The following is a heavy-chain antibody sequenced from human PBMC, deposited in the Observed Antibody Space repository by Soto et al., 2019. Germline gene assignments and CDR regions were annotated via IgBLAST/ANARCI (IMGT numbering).Heavy chain of an antibody. CDR2: ISYDGSNK. CDR1: GFTFSSYG. V-gene: IGHV3-30*18. D-gene: IGHD3-22*01. Sequence: QVQLVESGGGVVQPGRSLRLSCAASGFTFSSYGMHWVRQAPGKGLEWVAVISYDGSNKYYADSVKGRFTISRDNSKNTLYLQMNSLRAEDTAVYYCAKATLDDSSGYYPYYYYGMDVW. CDR3: AKATLDDSSGYYPYYYYGMDV. J-gene: IGHJ6*01.